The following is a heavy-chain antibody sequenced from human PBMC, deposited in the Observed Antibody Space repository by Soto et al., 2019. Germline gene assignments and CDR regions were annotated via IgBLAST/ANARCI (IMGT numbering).Heavy chain of an antibody. J-gene: IGHJ5*02. Sequence: SETLSLTCTVSGSNITTYYWSWLRQSPGKGLEWIGHIYDTGSTTYNPSLKSRVTISVDTSNKQFSLRLTSVTAADTAVYYCARCPIDHNWFDPWGQGTLVTVSS. V-gene: IGHV4-59*01. D-gene: IGHD3-9*01. CDR1: GSNITTYY. CDR3: ARCPIDHNWFDP. CDR2: IYDTGST.